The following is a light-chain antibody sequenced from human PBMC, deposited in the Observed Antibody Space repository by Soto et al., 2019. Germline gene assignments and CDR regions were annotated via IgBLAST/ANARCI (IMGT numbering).Light chain of an antibody. CDR3: QQYVTSPFT. V-gene: IGKV3-20*01. J-gene: IGKJ2*01. CDR1: QSVTSSY. CDR2: GAS. Sequence: EIVLTQSPGTLSLSPGERATLSCRASQSVTSSYLAWYQQSPGQAPRLLIYGASSRATGIPDRFSGSGSGTDFTLTIIRLEPEDCAVYYCQQYVTSPFTFGQGTRLEIK.